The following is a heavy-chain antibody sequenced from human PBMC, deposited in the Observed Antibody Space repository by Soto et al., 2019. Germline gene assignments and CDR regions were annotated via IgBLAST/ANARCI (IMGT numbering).Heavy chain of an antibody. Sequence: QVQLVQSGAEVKKPGASVKVYCKASGYTFTSYDINWVRQATGQGLEWMGWMNPNSGNTGYAQKFQGRVSMTRNTSISTAYMELSSLRSEDTAVYYCARGQGLNGLDWFDPWGQGTLVTVSS. D-gene: IGHD2-8*01. CDR3: ARGQGLNGLDWFDP. CDR1: GYTFTSYD. J-gene: IGHJ5*02. CDR2: MNPNSGNT. V-gene: IGHV1-8*01.